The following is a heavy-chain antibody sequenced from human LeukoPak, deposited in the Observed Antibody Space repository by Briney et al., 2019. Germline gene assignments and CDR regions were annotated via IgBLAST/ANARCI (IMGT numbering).Heavy chain of an antibody. D-gene: IGHD3-22*01. Sequence: SETLSLTCAVSGGSISSTNWWSWVRQPPGKGLEWIGEISHSGSTNYNPSLKSRVTISVDKSKNQFSLKLSSVTAADTAVYYCARTKQVYYYDSSGYGAFDIWGQGTMVTVSS. V-gene: IGHV4-4*02. CDR3: ARTKQVYYYDSSGYGAFDI. J-gene: IGHJ3*02. CDR2: ISHSGST. CDR1: GGSISSTNW.